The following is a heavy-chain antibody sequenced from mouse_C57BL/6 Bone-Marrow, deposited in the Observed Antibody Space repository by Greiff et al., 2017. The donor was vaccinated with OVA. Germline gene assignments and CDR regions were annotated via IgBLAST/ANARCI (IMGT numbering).Heavy chain of an antibody. CDR1: GYTFTSYW. J-gene: IGHJ3*01. CDR2: IYPGRGST. CDR3: AREDGDSDWAWFAY. V-gene: IGHV1-55*01. D-gene: IGHD2-4*01. Sequence: QVQLQQSGAELVKPGASVKMSCKASGYTFTSYWITWVKPRPGQGLEWIGDIYPGRGSTTYNEKFTSTATLTVDTSSSTAYMQLISLTSEDSAVYYCAREDGDSDWAWFAYWGQGTLVTVSA.